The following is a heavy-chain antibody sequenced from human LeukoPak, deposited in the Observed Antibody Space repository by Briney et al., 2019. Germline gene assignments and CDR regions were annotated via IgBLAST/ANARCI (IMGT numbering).Heavy chain of an antibody. D-gene: IGHD6-13*01. Sequence: SETLSLTCAVYGGSFSGCYWSWIRQPPGKGLEWIGEINHSGSTNYNPSLKSRVTISVDTSKNQFSLKLSSVTAADTAVYYCARVGGSSSWYRGSHWFDPWGQGTLVTVSS. CDR1: GGSFSGCY. CDR3: ARVGGSSSWYRGSHWFDP. V-gene: IGHV4-34*01. J-gene: IGHJ5*02. CDR2: INHSGST.